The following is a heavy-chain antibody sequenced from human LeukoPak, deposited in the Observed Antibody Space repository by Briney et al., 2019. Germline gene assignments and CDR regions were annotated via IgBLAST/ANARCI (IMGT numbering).Heavy chain of an antibody. CDR2: IFYSGST. CDR3: VKSGGYGLIDY. CDR1: SGSISTGNYY. Sequence: PSETLSLTCTVSSGSISTGNYYWGWVRQPPGKALEWIGNIFYSGSTYYSPSLKSRVTISIDMSKNQFSLRLSSVTAADTAMYYCVKSGGYGLIDYWGQGTLVTVSS. V-gene: IGHV4-39*01. D-gene: IGHD6-19*01. J-gene: IGHJ4*02.